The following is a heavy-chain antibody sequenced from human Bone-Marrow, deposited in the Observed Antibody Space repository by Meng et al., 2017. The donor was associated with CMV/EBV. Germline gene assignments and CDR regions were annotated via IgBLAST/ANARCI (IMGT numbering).Heavy chain of an antibody. Sequence: GESLKISCAASGFTFSSYWMSWVRQAPGKRLEWVSSVTSDGTTHYAGSVKGRFTISRDNSKDTMFLQMNSLRAEDTAIYYCVTYDSSDVWGQGTMVTVSS. J-gene: IGHJ3*01. CDR2: VTSDGTT. CDR3: VTYDSSDV. CDR1: GFTFSSYW. V-gene: IGHV3-23*01.